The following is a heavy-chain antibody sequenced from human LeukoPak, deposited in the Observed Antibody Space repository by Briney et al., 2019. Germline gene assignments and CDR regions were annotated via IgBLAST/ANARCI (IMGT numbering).Heavy chain of an antibody. V-gene: IGHV5-51*01. CDR2: IYPGDSDT. J-gene: IGHJ4*02. D-gene: IGHD5-24*01. CDR3: ARTLGRDGYNPYFDY. Sequence: GESLKISCKVSGYTLATYWIGWVRQMPGKGLEWMGIIYPGDSDTRYSPSFQGQVTISADKSISTAYLQWSSLKASDTAMYYCARTLGRDGYNPYFDYWGQGTLVTVSS. CDR1: GYTLATYW.